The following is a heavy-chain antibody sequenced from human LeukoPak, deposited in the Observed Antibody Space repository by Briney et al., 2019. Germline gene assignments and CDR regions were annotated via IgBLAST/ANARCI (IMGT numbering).Heavy chain of an antibody. J-gene: IGHJ4*02. CDR2: INHSGST. V-gene: IGHV4-34*01. CDR1: GGSISSYY. D-gene: IGHD3-22*01. CDR3: ARQDSSGYDY. Sequence: SETLSLTCTVSGGSISSYYWSWIRQPPGKGLEWIGEINHSGSTNYNPSLKSRVTISVDTSKNQFSLKLSSVTAADTAVYYCARQDSSGYDYWGQGTLVTVSS.